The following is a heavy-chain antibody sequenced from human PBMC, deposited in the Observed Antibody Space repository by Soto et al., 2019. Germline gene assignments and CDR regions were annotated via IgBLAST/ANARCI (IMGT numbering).Heavy chain of an antibody. CDR1: GYTFSDYY. J-gene: IGHJ4*02. CDR2: IDPRNGGT. V-gene: IGHV1-2*02. Sequence: QEQLVQSESDVKKPGASVTVSCKASGYTFSDYYIHWVRQAPGQGLEWMGWIDPRNGGTKYAQKFQDRLSMTTDTSTSTASMELRRLRSDDTAVFFCARVRYRNVIHAWGQGTLVTVSS. D-gene: IGHD2-2*01. CDR3: ARVRYRNVIHA.